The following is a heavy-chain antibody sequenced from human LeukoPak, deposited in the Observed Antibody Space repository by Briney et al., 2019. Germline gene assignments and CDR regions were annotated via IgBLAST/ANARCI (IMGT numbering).Heavy chain of an antibody. CDR3: ARGRSNCSGGSCPAGYFDY. Sequence: PSETLSLTCAVYGGSLSGYYWSWIRQPPGKGLEWIGEINHSGSTNYNPSLKSRVTISVDTSKNQSSLKLSSVTAADTAVYYCARGRSNCSGGSCPAGYFDYWGQGTLVTVSS. CDR2: INHSGST. J-gene: IGHJ4*02. D-gene: IGHD2-15*01. V-gene: IGHV4-34*01. CDR1: GGSLSGYY.